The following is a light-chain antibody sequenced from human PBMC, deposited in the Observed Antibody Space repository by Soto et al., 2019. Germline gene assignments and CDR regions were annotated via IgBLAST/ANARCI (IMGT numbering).Light chain of an antibody. CDR2: ATC. Sequence: EIVLTQSPATLSVSPGERATLSCRASQSVGNNFAWYQQKPGQAPRLLIFATCTRATGVPARFSGSGTGTEFTLTISSLQSEDFAVYYCQQYGDWPLTFGGGAKVEIE. V-gene: IGKV3-15*01. CDR3: QQYGDWPLT. J-gene: IGKJ4*01. CDR1: QSVGNN.